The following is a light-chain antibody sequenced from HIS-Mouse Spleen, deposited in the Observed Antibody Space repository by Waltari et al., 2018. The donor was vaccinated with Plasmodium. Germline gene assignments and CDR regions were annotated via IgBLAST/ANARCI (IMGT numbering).Light chain of an antibody. CDR3: YSTDSSGNHRV. J-gene: IGLJ3*02. V-gene: IGLV3-10*01. Sequence: SYELTQPPSVSVSPGQTASITCSGDALPKKYAYWYQQKSGQAPVLGIYEDSKRPSGIPERFSGASSGTMATLTISGAQVGDEADYYCYSTDSSGNHRVFGGGTKLTVL. CDR1: ALPKKY. CDR2: EDS.